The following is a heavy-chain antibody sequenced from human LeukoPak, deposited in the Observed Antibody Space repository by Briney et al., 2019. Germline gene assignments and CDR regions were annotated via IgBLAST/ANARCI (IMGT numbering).Heavy chain of an antibody. CDR1: GGSFSDYY. CDR2: INHSGRT. Sequence: PSETLSLTCAVYGGSFSDYYWSWIRQPPGKGLEWIGEINHSGRTNYNPSLKSRVTISVDTFKNQFSLKLSSVTAADTAVYYCARHAYYYDRSGSYEAFDIWGQGTMVTVSS. V-gene: IGHV4-34*01. CDR3: ARHAYYYDRSGSYEAFDI. D-gene: IGHD3-22*01. J-gene: IGHJ3*02.